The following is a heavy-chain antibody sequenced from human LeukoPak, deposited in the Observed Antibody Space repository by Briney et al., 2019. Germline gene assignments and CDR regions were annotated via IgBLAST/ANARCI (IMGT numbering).Heavy chain of an antibody. CDR3: AKVRFKGPFSYYYYMDV. V-gene: IGHV3-23*01. CDR1: GFTFSSYA. Sequence: SGGSLRLSCAASGFTFSSYAMSWVRQAPGKGLEWVSAISGSGGSTYYADSVKGRFTISRDNSKNTLYLQMNSLRAEDTAVYYCAKVRFKGPFSYYYYMDVWGKGTTVTVSS. CDR2: ISGSGGST. D-gene: IGHD3-3*01. J-gene: IGHJ6*03.